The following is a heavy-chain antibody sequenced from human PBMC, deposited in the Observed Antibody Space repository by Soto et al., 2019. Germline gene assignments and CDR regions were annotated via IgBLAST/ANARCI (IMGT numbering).Heavy chain of an antibody. CDR1: GYSLSSGSY. CDR2: IYHSGST. J-gene: IGHJ1*01. Sequence: SETLALTCAVSGYSLSSGSYWGWIRQPPGKGLEWIGSIYHSGSTSYNPSLKSRATISIDVSKNRLSLKLTSVTAADTAVYDGARHEDQFADWGQGTLVIVSS. V-gene: IGHV4-38-2*01. CDR3: ARHEDQFAD.